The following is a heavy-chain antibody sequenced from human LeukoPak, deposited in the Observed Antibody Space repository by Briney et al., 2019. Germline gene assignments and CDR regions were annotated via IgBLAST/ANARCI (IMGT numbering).Heavy chain of an antibody. CDR3: ARDLSAAYDS. CDR1: GFPFSSYG. CDR2: LVYDGRN. J-gene: IGHJ5*01. V-gene: IGHV3-33*01. D-gene: IGHD2-21*01. Sequence: GRSLRLSCAASGFPFSSYGMHWVRQAPGKGLEWVARLVYDGRNDYANSVKGRFTISRDNSKNTLYLQMDNLRVDDTAVYYCARDLSAAYDSWGQGILVTVSS.